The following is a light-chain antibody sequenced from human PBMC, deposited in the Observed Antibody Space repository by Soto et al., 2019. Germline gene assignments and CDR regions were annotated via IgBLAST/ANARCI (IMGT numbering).Light chain of an antibody. Sequence: EIVLTQSPATLSLSPGDTATLSCRASQSISNYLAWYQHKPGQAPRRLIYGASSRATGIPDRFSGSGSGTDFTLTISRLEPEDFAVYYCQQYGSSPTFGEGTRLEI. CDR2: GAS. CDR3: QQYGSSPT. V-gene: IGKV3-20*01. J-gene: IGKJ5*01. CDR1: QSISNY.